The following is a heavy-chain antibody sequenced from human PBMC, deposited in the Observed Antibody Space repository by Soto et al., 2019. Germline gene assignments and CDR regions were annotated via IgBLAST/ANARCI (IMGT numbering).Heavy chain of an antibody. J-gene: IGHJ4*02. CDR2: IYYSGST. CDR1: GGSISSSSYY. Sequence: SETLSLTCTVSGGSISSSSYYWGWIRQPPXKGLEWIGSIYYSGSTYYNPSLKSRVTISVDTSKNQFSLKLSSVTAADTAVYYCARGEYYYGSGSYYNLFDYWGQGTLVTVSS. V-gene: IGHV4-39*01. D-gene: IGHD3-10*01. CDR3: ARGEYYYGSGSYYNLFDY.